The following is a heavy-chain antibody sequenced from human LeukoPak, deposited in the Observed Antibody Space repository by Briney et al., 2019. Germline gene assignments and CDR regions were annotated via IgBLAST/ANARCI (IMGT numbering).Heavy chain of an antibody. CDR3: AKNMDLYYYYGMDV. V-gene: IGHV3-23*01. CDR1: GFTFSSYA. J-gene: IGHJ6*02. D-gene: IGHD2/OR15-2a*01. CDR2: ISGGGGST. Sequence: PGGSLRLSCAASGFTFSSYAMSWVRQAPGRGLEWVSAISGGGGSTYYADSVKGRFTISRDNSKNTLYLQMNSLRAEDTAVYYCAKNMDLYYYYGMDVWGQGTTVTVSS.